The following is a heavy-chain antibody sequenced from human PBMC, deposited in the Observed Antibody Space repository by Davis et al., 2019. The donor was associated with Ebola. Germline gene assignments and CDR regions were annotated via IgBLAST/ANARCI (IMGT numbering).Heavy chain of an antibody. CDR1: GYSFTSHW. J-gene: IGHJ2*01. CDR2: IYPGDSDT. CDR3: ARRVGRPHWYFDL. V-gene: IGHV5-51*01. D-gene: IGHD1-26*01. Sequence: PGGSLRLSCKGSGYSFTSHWIGWVRQMPGKGLEWMGIIYPGDSDTRYSPSFQGQVTISADKSISTAYLQWSSLKASDTAMYYCARRVGRPHWYFDLWGRGTLVTVSS.